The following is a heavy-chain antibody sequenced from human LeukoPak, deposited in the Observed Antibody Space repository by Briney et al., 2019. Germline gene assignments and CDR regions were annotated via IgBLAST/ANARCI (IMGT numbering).Heavy chain of an antibody. Sequence: SETLSLTCTVSGGSISSYYWSWIRQPPGKGLEWIGYIYYSGSTNYNPSLKSRVTISVDTSKNQFSLKLSSVTAADTAVYYCARGVMALGYWGQGTLVTVSS. D-gene: IGHD2-21*01. CDR3: ARGVMALGY. J-gene: IGHJ4*02. CDR2: IYYSGST. V-gene: IGHV4-59*12. CDR1: GGSISSYY.